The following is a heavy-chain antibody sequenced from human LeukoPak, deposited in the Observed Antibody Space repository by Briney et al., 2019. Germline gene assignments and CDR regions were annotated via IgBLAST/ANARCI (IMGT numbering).Heavy chain of an antibody. CDR3: ARREGDTSMVRSFDY. CDR2: INHSGST. D-gene: IGHD5-18*01. CDR1: GGSFSGYY. J-gene: IGHJ4*02. V-gene: IGHV4-34*01. Sequence: SETLSLTCAVYGGSFSGYYWSWIRQLPGKGLEWIGEINHSGSTNYNPSPKSRVTISVDTSKNQFSLNLSSETAADTAVYYCARREGDTSMVRSFDYWGQGTLVTVSS.